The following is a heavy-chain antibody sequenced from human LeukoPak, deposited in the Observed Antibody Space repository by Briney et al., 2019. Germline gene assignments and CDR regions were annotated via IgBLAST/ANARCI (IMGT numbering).Heavy chain of an antibody. CDR2: TYYRSKWYN. CDR3: ARVGYSSVWTPFAMDV. V-gene: IGHV6-1*01. CDR1: GDSVSSNSAA. J-gene: IGHJ6*02. D-gene: IGHD6-19*01. Sequence: SQTPSLTCAISGDSVSSNSAAWNWITQSPSRGLEWLGRTYYRSKWYNDYAVSVKSRITINPDTSKNQFSLQLNSVTPEDTAVYYCARVGYSSVWTPFAMDVWGQGTTVTVSS.